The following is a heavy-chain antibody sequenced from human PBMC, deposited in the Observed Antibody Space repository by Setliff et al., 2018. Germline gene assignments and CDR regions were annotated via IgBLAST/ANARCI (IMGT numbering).Heavy chain of an antibody. V-gene: IGHV3-23*01. CDR3: AKDDQIRGQNLDY. D-gene: IGHD3-10*01. CDR1: GDSIDTDM. J-gene: IGHJ4*02. Sequence: PGGSLSLTRTVSGDSIDTDMWWSWVRQAPGKGLEWVSAISGSGGNTYYADSVKGRFTITRDNSNNTLYLQMNSLRADDTATYYCAKDDQIRGQNLDYWGQGTLVTVSS. CDR2: ISGSGGNT.